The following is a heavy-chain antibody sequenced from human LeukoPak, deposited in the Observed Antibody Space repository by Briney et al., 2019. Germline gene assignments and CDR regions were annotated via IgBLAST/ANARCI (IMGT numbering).Heavy chain of an antibody. V-gene: IGHV3-7*01. CDR2: IKQDGSEK. J-gene: IGHJ4*02. D-gene: IGHD3-3*01. CDR3: ARDRNTDFWSGYYTNYFDY. Sequence: ETLSLTCAVSGGSISSSNWWSWVRQAPGKGLEWVANIKQDGSEKYYVDSVKGRFTISRDNAKNSLYLQMNSLRAEDTAVYYCARDRNTDFWSGYYTNYFDYWGQGTLVTVSS. CDR1: GGSISSSNW.